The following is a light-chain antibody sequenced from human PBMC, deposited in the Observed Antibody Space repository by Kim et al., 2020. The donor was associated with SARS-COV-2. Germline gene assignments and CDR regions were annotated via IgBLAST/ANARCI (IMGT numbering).Light chain of an antibody. CDR1: SGDVGGFNY. Sequence: LTQPASVSGSPGQSITISCTGTSGDVGGFNYVSWYQHHPGKAPKLMIYDVTKRPSGVSNRFSGSKSDNTASLTISGLQAEDEADYYCTSYTASSTFVFGTGTKVTVL. CDR2: DVT. CDR3: TSYTASSTFV. J-gene: IGLJ1*01. V-gene: IGLV2-14*03.